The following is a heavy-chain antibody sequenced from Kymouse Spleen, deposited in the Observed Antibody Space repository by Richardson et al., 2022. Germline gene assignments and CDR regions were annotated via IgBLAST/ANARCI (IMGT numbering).Heavy chain of an antibody. J-gene: IGHJ4*02. D-gene: IGHD6-19*01. Sequence: EVQLVESGGGLVQPGRSLRLSCAASGFTFDDYAMHWVRQAPGKGLEWVSGISWNSGSIGYADSVKGRFTISRDNAKNSLYLQMNSLRAEDTALYYCAKDKGSGWNYWGQGTLVTVSS. V-gene: IGHV3-9*01. CDR1: GFTFDDYA. CDR2: ISWNSGSI. CDR3: AKDKGSGWNY.